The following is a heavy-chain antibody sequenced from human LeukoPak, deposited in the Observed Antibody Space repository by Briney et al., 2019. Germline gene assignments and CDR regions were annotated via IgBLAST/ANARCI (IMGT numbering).Heavy chain of an antibody. CDR2: IDSSGSYT. J-gene: IGHJ4*02. Sequence: PGGSLRLSCAASGFAFGNYAMGWVRQAPGKGPEWVSSIDSSGSYTPSADSVKGRFTISRDNSENTVYLQMNSLRAEGTAVYSCAKISTVTENFHHWGQGTLVTVSS. D-gene: IGHD4-17*01. CDR3: AKISTVTENFHH. V-gene: IGHV3-23*01. CDR1: GFAFGNYA.